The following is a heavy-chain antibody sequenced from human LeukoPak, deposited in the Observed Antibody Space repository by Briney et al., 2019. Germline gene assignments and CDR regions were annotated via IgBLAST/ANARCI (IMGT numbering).Heavy chain of an antibody. Sequence: GGSLRLSCAASGFTFSSYWMNWARLAPGKGLEWVASINHNGNVNYYVDSVKGRFTISRDNAKNSLYLQMSNLRAEDTAVYFCARGGGLDVWGQGATVTVSS. J-gene: IGHJ6*02. CDR2: INHNGNVN. CDR1: GFTFSSYW. V-gene: IGHV3-7*03. D-gene: IGHD3-16*01. CDR3: ARGGGLDV.